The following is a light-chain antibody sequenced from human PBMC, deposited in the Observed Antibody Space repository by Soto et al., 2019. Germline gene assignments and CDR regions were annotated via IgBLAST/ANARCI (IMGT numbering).Light chain of an antibody. J-gene: IGKJ1*01. CDR3: QKYNSAPRT. Sequence: DIQMTQSPSSLSASVGDRVTITCRASQGISSYLAWYQQKPGKVPKLLIYAASTLQSGVPSRFSGSGSGTDFTLTISSLQPEDVATYYRQKYNSAPRTFGQGTKVEIK. CDR2: AAS. CDR1: QGISSY. V-gene: IGKV1-27*01.